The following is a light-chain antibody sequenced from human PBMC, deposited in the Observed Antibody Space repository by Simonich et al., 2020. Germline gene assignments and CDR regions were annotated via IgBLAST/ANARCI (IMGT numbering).Light chain of an antibody. J-gene: IGKJ2*01. V-gene: IGKV4-1*01. Sequence: DIVMTQSPDSLAVSLGERATINCKSSQSVLSSSNNKNYLAWYQQKPGQPPKLLIYLASTRESGVPDRFSGSGPGTDFTLTISSLQAEDVAVYYCQQYYSTPYTFGQGTKLEIK. CDR1: QSVLSSSNNKNY. CDR2: LAS. CDR3: QQYYSTPYT.